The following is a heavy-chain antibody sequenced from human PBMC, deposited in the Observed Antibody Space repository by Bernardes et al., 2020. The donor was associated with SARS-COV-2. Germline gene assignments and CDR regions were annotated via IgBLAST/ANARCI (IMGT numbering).Heavy chain of an antibody. J-gene: IGHJ5*02. CDR2: ITGSGSGT. CDR1: GFTFSSNA. V-gene: IGHV3-23*01. Sequence: GGSLRLSCVASGFTFSSNAMSWVRQAPGKGLEWVSSITGSGSGTYLADHGKGRFSISRDNSRNTLFLQMNSVRVEDTAVYYCAKEGATVVSALAGYYGMHAWGQGTLVTVSS. D-gene: IGHD4-17*01. CDR3: AKEGATVVSALAGYYGMHA.